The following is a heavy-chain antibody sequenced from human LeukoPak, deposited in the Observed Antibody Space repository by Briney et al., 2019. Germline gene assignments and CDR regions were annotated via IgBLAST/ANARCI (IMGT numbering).Heavy chain of an antibody. CDR2: IYPGDSDT. CDR3: VRLVYGGSSRHFQD. V-gene: IGHV5-51*01. J-gene: IGHJ1*01. Sequence: GESLKISCQGSGYSFTNYWIGWVRQMPGKGLGWMGIIYPGDSDTRYSPSFQGQVTISADKSISTAYLQWATLEASDTAMYYCVRLVYGGSSRHFQDWGQGTLVTVSS. CDR1: GYSFTNYW. D-gene: IGHD4-23*01.